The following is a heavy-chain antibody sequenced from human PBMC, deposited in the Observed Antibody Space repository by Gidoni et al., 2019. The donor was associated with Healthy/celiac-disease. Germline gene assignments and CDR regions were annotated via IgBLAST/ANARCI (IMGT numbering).Heavy chain of an antibody. D-gene: IGHD3-10*01. CDR1: GFTFRSYA. V-gene: IGHV3-30*04. Sequence: QVQLVESGGGVVQPGRSLRLSCAASGFTFRSYAMHWVRQAPGKGLEWVAVISYDGSNKYYADSVKGRFTISRDNSKNTLYLQMNSLRAEDTAVYYCARDHLARFGELLYEGTTFDYWGQGTLVTVSS. CDR2: ISYDGSNK. CDR3: ARDHLARFGELLYEGTTFDY. J-gene: IGHJ4*02.